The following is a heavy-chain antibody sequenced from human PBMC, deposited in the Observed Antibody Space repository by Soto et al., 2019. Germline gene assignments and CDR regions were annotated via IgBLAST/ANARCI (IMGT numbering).Heavy chain of an antibody. D-gene: IGHD3-9*01. Sequence: SETLSLTCTVSGGSISSYYWSWIRQPPGKGLEWIGYIYYSGSTNYNPSLKSRVTISVDTSKNSLYLQMNSLRAEDTAVYYCARDADILTGSDAFDIWGQGTMVTVSS. CDR1: GGSISSYY. CDR2: IYYSGST. J-gene: IGHJ3*02. V-gene: IGHV4-59*12. CDR3: ARDADILTGSDAFDI.